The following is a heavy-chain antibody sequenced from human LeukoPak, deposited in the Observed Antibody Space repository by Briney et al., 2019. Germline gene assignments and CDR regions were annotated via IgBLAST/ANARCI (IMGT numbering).Heavy chain of an antibody. CDR2: IKQDGSEK. D-gene: IGHD2-2*01. CDR1: GFTFSSYW. CDR3: ARENLRLGYCSSTSCRYAKGFDP. J-gene: IGHJ5*02. V-gene: IGHV3-7*05. Sequence: GGSLRLSCAASGFTFSSYWMSWVRQAPGKGLEWVANIKQDGSEKYYVDSVKGRFTTSRDNAKNSLYLQMNSLRAEDTAVYYCARENLRLGYCSSTSCRYAKGFDPWGQGTLVTVSS.